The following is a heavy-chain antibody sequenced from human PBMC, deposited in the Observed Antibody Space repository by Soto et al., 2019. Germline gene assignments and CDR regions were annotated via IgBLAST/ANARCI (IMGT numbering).Heavy chain of an antibody. D-gene: IGHD6-13*01. CDR3: ARDREAAAGPDAFDS. CDR1: GDSIGRRSYY. J-gene: IGHJ3*02. V-gene: IGHV4-39*02. Sequence: SATQSLTCLASGDSIGRRSYYWGGIRQPPGKGLEWIGSIYYSGRTYYNPSFKSRITINPDTSKNQFSLQLNSVTPEDTAVEDCARDREAAAGPDAFDSWGQGTMVTVSS. CDR2: IYYSGRT.